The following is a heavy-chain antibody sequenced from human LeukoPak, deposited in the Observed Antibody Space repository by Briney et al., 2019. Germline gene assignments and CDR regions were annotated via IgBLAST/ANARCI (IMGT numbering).Heavy chain of an antibody. J-gene: IGHJ2*01. CDR1: GGSISTYY. D-gene: IGHD3-3*01. V-gene: IGHV4-59*01. CDR3: ARAVSGWYFDL. CDR2: SGST. Sequence: SETLSLTCTVSGGSISTYYWSWTRQPPGKGLEWIGYSGSTNYNPSLKSRVTISVDTSKNQFSLKLSSVTAADTAMYYCARAVSGWYFDLWGRGTLATISS.